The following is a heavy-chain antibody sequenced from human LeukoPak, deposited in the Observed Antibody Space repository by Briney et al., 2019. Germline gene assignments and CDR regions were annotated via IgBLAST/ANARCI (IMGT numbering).Heavy chain of an antibody. D-gene: IGHD2-8*02. CDR2: INSDGSST. V-gene: IGHV3-74*01. J-gene: IGHJ4*02. CDR3: AKDFYWAFDY. CDR1: GFTFSSYW. Sequence: AGGSLRLSCAASGFTFSSYWMHWVRQAPGKGLVWVSRINSDGSSTSYADSVKGRFTISRDISKNTVYLQMNSLRVEDTAVYYCAKDFYWAFDYWGQGTLVTVSS.